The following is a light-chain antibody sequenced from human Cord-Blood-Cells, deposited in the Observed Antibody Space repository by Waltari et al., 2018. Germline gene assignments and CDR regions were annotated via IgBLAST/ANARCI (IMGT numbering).Light chain of an antibody. CDR3: QQSYSTLT. Sequence: DIQMTQSPSSLSASVGDRVTITCRASQSISSYLNWYQQKPGKAPKLPIYAASSLQSGVPSRFSGSGSGTDFTLTISSLQPEDFATYYCQQSYSTLTVGGGTKVEIK. CDR1: QSISSY. V-gene: IGKV1-39*01. J-gene: IGKJ4*01. CDR2: AAS.